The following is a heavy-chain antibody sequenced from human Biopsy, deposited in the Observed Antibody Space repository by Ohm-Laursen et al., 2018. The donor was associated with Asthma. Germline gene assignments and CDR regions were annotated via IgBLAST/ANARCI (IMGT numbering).Heavy chain of an antibody. J-gene: IGHJ4*02. CDR2: MYHSGSP. V-gene: IGHV4-39*01. CDR1: GDSFTSSSYY. D-gene: IGHD3-22*01. Sequence: GTLSLTCTVSGDSFTSSSYYWGWIRQPPGKGMEWIGSMYHSGSPYYHPSLKSRATISVDTSKNQLSLKMSSVTAADTAVYFCVRHQYSSSWSTFDYWGQGALVTVS. CDR3: VRHQYSSSWSTFDY.